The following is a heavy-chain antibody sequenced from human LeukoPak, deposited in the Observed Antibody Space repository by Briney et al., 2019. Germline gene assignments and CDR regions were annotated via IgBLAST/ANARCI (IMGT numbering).Heavy chain of an antibody. V-gene: IGHV3-30*18. J-gene: IGHJ6*02. Sequence: GRSVRLSCAVSGFTFSSYGMHWVRQAPGKGLEWVAVISYDGSNKYYADSVKGRFTISRDKSKNTLYLQMNSLRAEDTAVYYCAKDLLGGDSGSYYEVGELGMDVWGQGTTVTVSS. CDR3: AKDLLGGDSGSYYEVGELGMDV. D-gene: IGHD1-26*01. CDR1: GFTFSSYG. CDR2: ISYDGSNK.